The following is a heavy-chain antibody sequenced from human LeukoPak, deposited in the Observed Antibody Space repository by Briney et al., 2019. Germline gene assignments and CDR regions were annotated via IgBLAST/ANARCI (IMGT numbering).Heavy chain of an antibody. D-gene: IGHD4-17*01. CDR3: ARVRMRTTVTTWWFDP. CDR2: INHSGST. CDR1: GFTFSNAW. Sequence: KPGGSLRLSCAVFGFTFSNAWMSWVRQAPGKGLEWVGEINHSGSTNYNPSLKSRVTISVDTSKNQFSLKLSSVTAADTAVYYCARVRMRTTVTTWWFDPWGQGTLVTVSS. V-gene: IGHV4-34*01. J-gene: IGHJ5*02.